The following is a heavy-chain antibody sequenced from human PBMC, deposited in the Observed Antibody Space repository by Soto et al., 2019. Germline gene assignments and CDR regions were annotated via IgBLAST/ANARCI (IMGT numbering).Heavy chain of an antibody. CDR3: VQSRCGGDCLQSYSSHSYYGLDV. CDR1: GFSLSTTGEG. Sequence: QITLKESGPPLVKPTQPLTLTCTFSGFSLSTTGEGVGWIRQPPGKALERLALIYWDDDKRYSPSLKSRLTITKDTSKNQVVLTMANLDPVDTATYYCVQSRCGGDCLQSYSSHSYYGLDVWGQGTTVTVSS. V-gene: IGHV2-5*02. CDR2: IYWDDDK. J-gene: IGHJ6*02. D-gene: IGHD2-21*02.